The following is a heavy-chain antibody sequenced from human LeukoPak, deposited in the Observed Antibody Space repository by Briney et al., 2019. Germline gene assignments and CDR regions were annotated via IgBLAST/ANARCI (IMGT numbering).Heavy chain of an antibody. CDR3: AREGWDILTGYPYFDY. Sequence: AGGSLRLSCAASGFTFSSYGMHWVRQAPGKGLEWVAVISYDGSNKYYADSVKGRFTISRDNSKNTLYLQMNSLRAEDTAVYYCAREGWDILTGYPYFDYWGQGTLVTVSS. V-gene: IGHV3-30*03. J-gene: IGHJ4*02. CDR1: GFTFSSYG. CDR2: ISYDGSNK. D-gene: IGHD3-9*01.